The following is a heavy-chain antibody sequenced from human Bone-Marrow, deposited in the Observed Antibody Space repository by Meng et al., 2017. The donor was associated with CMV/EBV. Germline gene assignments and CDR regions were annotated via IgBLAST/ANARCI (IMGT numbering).Heavy chain of an antibody. Sequence: GGSLRLSCAASGFTFSSYGMHWVRQAPGKGLEWVAVIWYDGSNKYYADSVKGRFTISRDNSKNTLYLQMNSLRAEDTAVYYCAREGYCSTTTCYSQVSDYWGQGTLVTVSS. D-gene: IGHD2-2*01. V-gene: IGHV3-33*01. CDR1: GFTFSSYG. J-gene: IGHJ4*02. CDR2: IWYDGSNK. CDR3: AREGYCSTTTCYSQVSDY.